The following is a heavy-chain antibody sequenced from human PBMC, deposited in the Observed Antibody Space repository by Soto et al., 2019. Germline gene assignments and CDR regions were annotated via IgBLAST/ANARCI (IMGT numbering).Heavy chain of an antibody. V-gene: IGHV4-31*03. CDR3: ARAEGRRRDYGDLYYYDGMDV. CDR1: GGSISSGGYY. CDR2: IYYSGST. D-gene: IGHD4-17*01. J-gene: IGHJ6*02. Sequence: SETLSLTCTVSGGSISSGGYYWSWIRRHPGKGLEWIGYIYYSGSTYYNPSLKSRVTISVDTSKNQFSLKLSSVTAAATAVYYCARAEGRRRDYGDLYYYDGMDVWGQGTTVTVSS.